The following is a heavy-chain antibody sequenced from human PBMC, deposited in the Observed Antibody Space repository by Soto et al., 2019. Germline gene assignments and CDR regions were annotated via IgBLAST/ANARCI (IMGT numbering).Heavy chain of an antibody. CDR3: ASVATAMTYDF. J-gene: IGHJ4*02. CDR1: GFSLSTNT. V-gene: IGHV3-30*04. D-gene: IGHD2-21*01. CDR2: ISNDGRRK. Sequence: VGSLRLSCAASGFSLSTNTMHWVRQVPGKGLEWVASISNDGRRKYYADFVKGRFTISRDTANNILYLEMNSLRAEDTSLYYCASVATAMTYDFWGQGTQVTVSS.